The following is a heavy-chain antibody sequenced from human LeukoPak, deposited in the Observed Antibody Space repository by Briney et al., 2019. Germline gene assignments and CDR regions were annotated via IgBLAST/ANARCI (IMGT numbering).Heavy chain of an antibody. V-gene: IGHV4-59*01. Sequence: PSESLSLTCTVSGGSINFYYWSWIRQPPGKGLEYIGFMYYSGGTNYNPSLKSRVTISVDTSKNHFSLKLSSLTAADTAVYYCSRLTMVRGVYDAFDIWGQGTMVTVSS. CDR3: SRLTMVRGVYDAFDI. D-gene: IGHD3-10*01. CDR1: GGSINFYY. CDR2: MYYSGGT. J-gene: IGHJ3*02.